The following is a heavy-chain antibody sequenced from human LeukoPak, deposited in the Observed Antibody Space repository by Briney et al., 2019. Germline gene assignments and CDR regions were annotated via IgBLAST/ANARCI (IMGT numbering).Heavy chain of an antibody. CDR1: GFSFGSHP. CDR3: ARGVMAARLYYFDY. CDR2: IAGSGDYT. V-gene: IGHV3-23*01. D-gene: IGHD2-21*01. Sequence: PGGSLRLSCAASGFSFGSHPMNWVRQAPGKGLEWVSGIAGSGDYTYYIDSVQGRFTISRDNSKNMLFLQMNSLRAEDTAVYYCARGVMAARLYYFDYWGRGILVTVSS. J-gene: IGHJ4*02.